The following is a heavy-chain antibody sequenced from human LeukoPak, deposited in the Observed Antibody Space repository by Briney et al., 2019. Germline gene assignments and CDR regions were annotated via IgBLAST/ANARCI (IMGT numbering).Heavy chain of an antibody. CDR3: ARNRGGGSGYSDY. CDR2: IKPDGTDK. J-gene: IGHJ4*02. CDR1: GLTFSGSW. Sequence: GGSLRLSCAASGLTFSGSWMDWVRQAPGKGLEWVAIIKPDGTDKYYVDSVKGRFTVSKDNAKNLLYLQMNSLRAEDTAMYYCARNRGGGSGYSDYWGQGTLVTVSS. V-gene: IGHV3-7*05. D-gene: IGHD3-22*01.